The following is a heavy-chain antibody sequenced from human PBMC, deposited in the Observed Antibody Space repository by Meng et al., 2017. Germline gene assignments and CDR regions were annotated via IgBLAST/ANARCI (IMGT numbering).Heavy chain of an antibody. V-gene: IGHV4-34*01. CDR1: GGSFSGYY. CDR3: ARGSAARPPYYFDY. Sequence: QVQLQQWGAGLLNPSETLSLTCAVYGGSFSGYYGSWIRQPPGKGLEWIGEINHSGSTNYNPSLKSRVTISVDTSKNQFSLKLSSVTAADTAVYYCARGSAARPPYYFDYWGQGTLVTVSS. J-gene: IGHJ4*02. CDR2: INHSGST. D-gene: IGHD6-6*01.